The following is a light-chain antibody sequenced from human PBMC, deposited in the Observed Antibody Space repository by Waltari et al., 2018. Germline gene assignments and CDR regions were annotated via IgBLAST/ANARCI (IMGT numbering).Light chain of an antibody. CDR3: QHYVSLPVT. CDR2: GAS. J-gene: IGKJ1*01. CDR1: QSVSRA. Sequence: EIVFTQSPGTLPLSPGERAPLACTASQSVSRALAWYQQNPGQAPRLLIYGASNRATGIPDRFSGSGSGTDFSLIISRLEPEDFAVYYCQHYVSLPVTFGQGTKVEIK. V-gene: IGKV3-20*01.